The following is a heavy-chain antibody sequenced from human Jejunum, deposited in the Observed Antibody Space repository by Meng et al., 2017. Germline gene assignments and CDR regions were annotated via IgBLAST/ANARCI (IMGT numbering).Heavy chain of an antibody. V-gene: IGHV3-30*18. Sequence: GESLKISCAASGFTFSSYSLHWVRQAPGKGLEWVAVVSYHGYDQYYADSVKGRFTISRDNSNNTLFLQMNSLRAEDTAVYYCAKSWGSGTYLGGHYWGQGNLVTVSS. CDR1: GFTFSSYS. CDR2: VSYHGYDQ. CDR3: AKSWGSGTYLGGHY. D-gene: IGHD1-26*01. J-gene: IGHJ4*01.